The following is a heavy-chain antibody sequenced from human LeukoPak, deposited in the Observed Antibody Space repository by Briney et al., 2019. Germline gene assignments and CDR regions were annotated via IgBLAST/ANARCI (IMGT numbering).Heavy chain of an antibody. J-gene: IGHJ6*02. CDR3: AKECSGGSCYSNSQYYYYGMDV. V-gene: IGHV3-23*01. Sequence: PGGSLRLSCAASGFTFSSSAMSWVRQAPGKGLERVSAISGSGGSTYYADSVKGRFTVSRDNSKNTLYLQMNSLRAEDTAVFYCAKECSGGSCYSNSQYYYYGMDVWGQGTTVTVSS. CDR1: GFTFSSSA. D-gene: IGHD2-15*01. CDR2: ISGSGGST.